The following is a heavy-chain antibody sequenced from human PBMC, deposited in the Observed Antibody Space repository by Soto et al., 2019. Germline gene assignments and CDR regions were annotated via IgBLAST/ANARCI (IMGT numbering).Heavy chain of an antibody. D-gene: IGHD3-3*01. Sequence: QVQLVESGGGVVQPGRSLRLSCAASGFTFSSYGMHWVRQAPGKGLEWVALIWFDGTKKYYGDSVKGRVTISRDNSKNTLYLQLNSLRADDTAVYYCARDASSYSLWSGYSPSRHGMDVWGQGTTVTVSS. J-gene: IGHJ6*02. CDR2: IWFDGTKK. V-gene: IGHV3-33*01. CDR1: GFTFSSYG. CDR3: ARDASSYSLWSGYSPSRHGMDV.